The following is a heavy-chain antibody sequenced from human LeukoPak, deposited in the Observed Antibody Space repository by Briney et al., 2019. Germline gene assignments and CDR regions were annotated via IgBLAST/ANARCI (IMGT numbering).Heavy chain of an antibody. CDR3: ARHRNSGSSRPFDY. CDR2: IYYSGTT. J-gene: IGHJ4*02. D-gene: IGHD1-26*01. CDR1: GGSISSYY. Sequence: PSETLSLTCTVSGGSISSYYWSWIRQPPGKGLEWIGYIYYSGTTNYNPSLKSRVTISVDTSKNQFSLKLSSVTAADTAVYYCARHRNSGSSRPFDYWGQGTLVTVSS. V-gene: IGHV4-59*08.